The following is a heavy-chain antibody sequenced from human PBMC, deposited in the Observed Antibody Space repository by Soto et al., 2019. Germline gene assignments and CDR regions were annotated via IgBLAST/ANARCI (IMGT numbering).Heavy chain of an antibody. V-gene: IGHV3-33*01. J-gene: IGHJ6*02. CDR2: IWYDGSNK. CDR1: GFTFSSYG. CDR3: ARDNRYCSSTSCYFSWPYYYGMDV. D-gene: IGHD2-2*01. Sequence: PGGSLRLSCAASGFTFSSYGMHWVRQAPGKGLEWVAVIWYDGSNKYYADSVKGRFTISRDNSKNTLYLQMDSLRAEDTAVYYCARDNRYCSSTSCYFSWPYYYGMDVWGQGTTVTVSS.